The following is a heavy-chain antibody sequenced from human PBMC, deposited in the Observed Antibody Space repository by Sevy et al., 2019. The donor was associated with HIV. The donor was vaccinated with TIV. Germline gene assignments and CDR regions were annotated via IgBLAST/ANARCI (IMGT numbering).Heavy chain of an antibody. D-gene: IGHD2-2*01. CDR2: IKKDGRER. V-gene: IGHV3-7*01. CDR1: GFTFSSYW. J-gene: IGHJ6*02. Sequence: GGSLRLSCGGSGFTFSSYWMSWVRQAPGKGLEWVANIKKDGRERYYVDSVKGRFTISRDNAKKSLYLQMNSLRTEDTVGYYCGRDCSSSTCLWGLDVWGQGTTVTVSS. CDR3: GRDCSSSTCLWGLDV.